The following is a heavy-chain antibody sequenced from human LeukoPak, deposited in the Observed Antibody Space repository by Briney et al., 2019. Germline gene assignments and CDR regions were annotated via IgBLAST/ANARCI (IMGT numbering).Heavy chain of an antibody. CDR1: GFTLCSYA. V-gene: IGHV3-30*04. J-gene: IGHJ6*02. CDR3: ARALRTRGVIIKAYYYYYYGMDV. D-gene: IGHD3-10*01. CDR2: ISYDGSNK. Sequence: GGSLRLSCAPSGFTLCSYAMHWVRQAPGQGLEWGAVISYDGSNKYYADSVKGRFTISRDNSKNTLYLQMNSLRAEDTAVYYCARALRTRGVIIKAYYYYYYGMDVWGQGTTVTVSS.